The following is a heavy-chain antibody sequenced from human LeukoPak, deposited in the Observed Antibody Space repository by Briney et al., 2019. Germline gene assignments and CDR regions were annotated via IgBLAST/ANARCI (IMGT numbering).Heavy chain of an antibody. CDR3: ATQQGGSPAY. Sequence: GGSLRLSCAASGLTFSSHWMHWVSHAPGKGLVWVSRITNDGSSTTYADSVKGRFTISRDNAKNMLYLQVNSLRAEDTAVYYCATQQGGSPAYWGQGTLVTVSS. CDR1: GLTFSSHW. D-gene: IGHD3-16*01. V-gene: IGHV3-74*01. J-gene: IGHJ4*02. CDR2: ITNDGSST.